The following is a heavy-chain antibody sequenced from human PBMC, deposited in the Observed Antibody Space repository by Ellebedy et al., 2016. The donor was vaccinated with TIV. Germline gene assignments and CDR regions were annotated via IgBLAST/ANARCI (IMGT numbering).Heavy chain of an antibody. D-gene: IGHD3-16*01. V-gene: IGHV3-30*02. J-gene: IGHJ4*02. CDR2: ISSDRRNRF. CDR3: ATDGACEASRDCFEN. CDR1: GFTFSGYG. Sequence: GGSLRLXXGASGFTFSGYGMHWIRRAPGKGLEWVAFISSDRRNRFFYADSVKGRFTISRDNSKNTVYLQMNSLRAEDTAVYHCATDGACEASRDCFENWGQGTPVTVSS.